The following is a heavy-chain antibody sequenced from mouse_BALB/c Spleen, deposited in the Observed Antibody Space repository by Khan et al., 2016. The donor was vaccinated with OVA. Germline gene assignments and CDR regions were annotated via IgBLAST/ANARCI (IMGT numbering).Heavy chain of an antibody. J-gene: IGHJ2*01. CDR3: ARTARIKY. Sequence: VQLKESGPGLVKPSQSLSLTCTVTGYSITSGYVWYLLRPFPGNKLEWMGYISYSGSTYYNPSLTSRISITRDTSKHQFFLQLNSVTTEDTATYYCARTARIKYWGQGTTVTVSA. CDR2: ISYSGST. CDR1: GYSITSGYV. D-gene: IGHD1-2*01. V-gene: IGHV3-2*02.